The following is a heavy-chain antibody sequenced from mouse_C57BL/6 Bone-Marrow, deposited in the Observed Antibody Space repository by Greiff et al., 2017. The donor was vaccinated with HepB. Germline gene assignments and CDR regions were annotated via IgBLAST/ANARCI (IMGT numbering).Heavy chain of an antibody. Sequence: QVQLQQPGAELVKPGASVKLSCKASGYTFTSYWMQWVKQRPGQGLEWIGEIDPSDSYTNYNQKFKGKATLTVDTSSSTAYMQRSSLTSEDSAVYYCARRTYSPMDYWGQGTSVTVSS. J-gene: IGHJ4*01. V-gene: IGHV1-50*01. CDR1: GYTFTSYW. CDR2: IDPSDSYT. CDR3: ARRTYSPMDY.